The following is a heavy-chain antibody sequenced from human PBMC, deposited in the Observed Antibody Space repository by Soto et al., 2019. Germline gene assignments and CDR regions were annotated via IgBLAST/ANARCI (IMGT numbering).Heavy chain of an antibody. J-gene: IGHJ4*02. Sequence: GSLRLSCAASQFTFSSYSMHWVRQVPGKGLVWFSHINNDGSRTRYADSVKGRFTISRDNAKNTLYLQMNSLRVEDTAIYYCERGEEYGYAPFAQGGQGTRVTVSS. CDR3: ERGEEYGYAPFAQ. CDR1: QFTFSSYS. CDR2: INNDGSRT. V-gene: IGHV3-74*01. D-gene: IGHD3-16*01.